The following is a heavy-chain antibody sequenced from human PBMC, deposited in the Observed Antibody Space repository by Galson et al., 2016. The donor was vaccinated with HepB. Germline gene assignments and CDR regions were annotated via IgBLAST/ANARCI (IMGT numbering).Heavy chain of an antibody. J-gene: IGHJ5*02. CDR2: LSWNDDT. V-gene: IGHV2-5*01. D-gene: IGHD5-18*01. CDR1: GFSLSTTGVG. Sequence: PALVKPTQTLTLTCTFSGFSLSTTGVGVGWIRQPPGKALEWLALLSWNDDTAYTPSLKTRLTITKDTSKNQVVLKITNMDPVDTGTYYCAHSGEGYRNNGFDPWGQGTLVTVSS. CDR3: AHSGEGYRNNGFDP.